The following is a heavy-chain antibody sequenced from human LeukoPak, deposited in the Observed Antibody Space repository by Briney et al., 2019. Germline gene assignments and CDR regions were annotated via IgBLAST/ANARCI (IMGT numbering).Heavy chain of an antibody. CDR3: ARLRDGSIDY. V-gene: IGHV5-10-1*01. Sequence: GESLKISCKGSGYNFTSYWISWVRQMPGKGLEWMGRIDPSDSYTNYSPSFQGHVTISVDTSISTAYLQWSSLKASDTAMYYCARLRDGSIDYWGQGTLVTVSS. CDR2: IDPSDSYT. J-gene: IGHJ4*02. CDR1: GYNFTSYW.